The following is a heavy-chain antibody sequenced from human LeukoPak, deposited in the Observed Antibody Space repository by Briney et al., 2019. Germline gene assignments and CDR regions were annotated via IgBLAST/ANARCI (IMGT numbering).Heavy chain of an antibody. D-gene: IGHD2-2*02. CDR1: GGSFSSGSYY. V-gene: IGHV4-39*01. J-gene: IGHJ5*01. CDR2: IYYSGTT. Sequence: SDTLSLTCTVSGGSFSSGSYYWGWIRQPPGKGLEWIGSIYYSGTTYYNPSLKSRATISVDTSENQFSLKLSSVTAADTAVYYCARHREAYTNSWFHYWGQGTLVTVSS. CDR3: ARHREAYTNSWFHY.